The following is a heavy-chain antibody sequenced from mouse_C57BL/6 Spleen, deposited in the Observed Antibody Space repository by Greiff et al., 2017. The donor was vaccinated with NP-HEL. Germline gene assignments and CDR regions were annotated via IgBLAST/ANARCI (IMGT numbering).Heavy chain of an antibody. V-gene: IGHV1-61*01. CDR1: GYTFTSYW. CDR2: IYPSDSET. D-gene: IGHD2-3*01. J-gene: IGHJ2*01. Sequence: QVHVKQPGAELVRPGSSVKLSCKASGYTFTSYWMDWVKQRPGQGLEWIGNIYPSDSETHYNQKFKDKATLTVDKSSSTAYMQLSSLTSEDSAVYYCARKGYDAFDYWGQGTTLTVSS. CDR3: ARKGYDAFDY.